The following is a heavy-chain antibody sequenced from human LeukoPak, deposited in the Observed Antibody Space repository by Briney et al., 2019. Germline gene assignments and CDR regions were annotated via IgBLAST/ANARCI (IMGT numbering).Heavy chain of an antibody. D-gene: IGHD3-10*01. CDR3: ARGLGLVRGVIITSFDY. CDR1: GYTFTSYD. J-gene: IGHJ4*02. V-gene: IGHV1-8*01. Sequence: GASVKVSCKASGYTFTSYDINWVRQATGQGLEWMGWMNPNSGNTGYAQKFQGRVTTTRNTSISTAYMELSSLRSEDTAVYYCARGLGLVRGVIITSFDYWGQGTLVTVSS. CDR2: MNPNSGNT.